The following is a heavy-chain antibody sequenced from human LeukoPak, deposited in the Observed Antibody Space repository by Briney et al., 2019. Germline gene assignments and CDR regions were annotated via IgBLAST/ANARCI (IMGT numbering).Heavy chain of an antibody. CDR2: ITPVFRKA. CDR3: ARDTTLAPNWFDP. D-gene: IGHD1-1*01. Sequence: GASVKVSCKASGVAFNINTISWVRQAPGQGLEWVGGITPVFRKAYYAEKFRGRAAITTDESTSTAYMELSSLRSEDTAVYYCARDTTLAPNWFDPWGQGTLVTVSS. CDR1: GVAFNINT. J-gene: IGHJ5*02. V-gene: IGHV1-69*05.